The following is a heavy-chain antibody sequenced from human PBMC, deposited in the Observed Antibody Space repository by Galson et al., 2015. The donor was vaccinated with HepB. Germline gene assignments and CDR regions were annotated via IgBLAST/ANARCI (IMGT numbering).Heavy chain of an antibody. V-gene: IGHV1-69*13. Sequence: SVKVSCKASGGAFSSYSISWVRQAPGQGLEWMGGIIPILGTTNYAQKFQGRVTITADESTSTAYMELSSLRSDDTAVYYCARDHVEDILTGDYEYYFDYWGQGTLVTVSS. J-gene: IGHJ4*02. CDR1: GGAFSSYS. CDR3: ARDHVEDILTGDYEYYFDY. D-gene: IGHD3-9*01. CDR2: IIPILGTT.